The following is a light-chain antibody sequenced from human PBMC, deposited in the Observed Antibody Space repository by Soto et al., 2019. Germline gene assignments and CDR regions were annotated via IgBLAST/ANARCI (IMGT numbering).Light chain of an antibody. CDR3: QVWDSSSDLPV. J-gene: IGLJ2*01. CDR1: NIGSKS. V-gene: IGLV3-21*04. CDR2: YDS. Sequence: SSELTQPPSVSVAPGKTARITCGGNNIGSKSVHWYQQKPGQAPVLVIYYDSDRPSGIPERFSGSNSGNTATLTISRVEAGDEADYYCQVWDSSSDLPVFGGGTKLTVL.